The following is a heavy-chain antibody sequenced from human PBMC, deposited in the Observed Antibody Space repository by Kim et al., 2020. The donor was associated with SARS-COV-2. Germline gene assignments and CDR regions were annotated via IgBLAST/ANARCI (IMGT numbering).Heavy chain of an antibody. J-gene: IGHJ4*02. Sequence: YGASVRGRFTISRDNSKNTVYLQMNSLRADDTAVYYCAKGGDRTPGYFDSWGPGTLVTVSS. D-gene: IGHD2-2*01. CDR3: AKGGDRTPGYFDS. V-gene: IGHV3-23*01.